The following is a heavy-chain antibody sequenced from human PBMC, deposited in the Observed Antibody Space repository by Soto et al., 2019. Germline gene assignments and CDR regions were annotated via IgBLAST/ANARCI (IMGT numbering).Heavy chain of an antibody. Sequence: EVQLVESGGGLVKPGGSLRLSCAASGSTFSNAWMSWVRQAPGKGLEWVGRIKRKTDGGTTDYAAPMKGRFTISRDDSRGKVFLQVNSLKTEDTAVYYCTRLRVVGVGCHYYYNGMDVWGQGTTVTVSS. CDR2: IKRKTDGGTT. J-gene: IGHJ6*02. CDR3: TRLRVVGVGCHYYYNGMDV. V-gene: IGHV3-15*01. CDR1: GSTFSNAW. D-gene: IGHD2-15*01.